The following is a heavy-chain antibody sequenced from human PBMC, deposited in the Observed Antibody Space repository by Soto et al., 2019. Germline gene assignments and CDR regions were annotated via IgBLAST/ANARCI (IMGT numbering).Heavy chain of an antibody. D-gene: IGHD3-10*01. V-gene: IGHV3-21*01. CDR1: GFTFSSYS. J-gene: IGHJ4*02. CDR2: ISSSSSYI. CDR3: ARNDGSGSSFDY. Sequence: GGSLRLSCAASGFTFSSYSMNWVRQAPGKGLEWVSSISSSSSYIYYADSVKGRFTISRDNAKNSLYLQMNSLRAEDTAVYYCARNDGSGSSFDYWGQGTLVTVSS.